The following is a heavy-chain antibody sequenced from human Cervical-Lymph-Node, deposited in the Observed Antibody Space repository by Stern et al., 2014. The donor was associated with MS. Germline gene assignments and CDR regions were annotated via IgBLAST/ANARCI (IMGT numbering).Heavy chain of an antibody. D-gene: IGHD3-10*01. V-gene: IGHV1-18*01. CDR2: ISGPNGNT. CDR3: ARDPGGYFHGMDV. Sequence: QVQLVESGAEVKKPGASVKVSCKPSGYTFSTYGITWVRQAPGQGPEWMGLISGPNGNTNVAERCQCRLTMTTDTSTRTAYMELRSLRYDDTAVYFCARDPGGYFHGMDVWGQGTTVTVSS. J-gene: IGHJ6*02. CDR1: GYTFSTYG.